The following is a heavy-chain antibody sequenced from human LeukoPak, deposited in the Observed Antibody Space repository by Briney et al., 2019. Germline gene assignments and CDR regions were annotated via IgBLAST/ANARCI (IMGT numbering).Heavy chain of an antibody. CDR3: ARHRVDYYYYGMDV. Sequence: SETLSLTCTVSGGSISSSSYYWGWIRQPPGKGLEWIGSIYYSGSTYYNPSLKSRVTISVDTSKNQFSLKLSSVTAADTAVYYCARHRVDYYYYGMDVWGQGTTVTVSS. J-gene: IGHJ6*02. D-gene: IGHD3-10*01. CDR1: GGSISSSSYY. V-gene: IGHV4-39*01. CDR2: IYYSGST.